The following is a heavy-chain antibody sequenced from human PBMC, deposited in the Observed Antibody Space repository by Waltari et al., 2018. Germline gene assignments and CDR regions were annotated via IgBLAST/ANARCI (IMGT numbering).Heavy chain of an antibody. CDR2: IIPIFGTA. CDR3: ARGFGSSGWRFDY. V-gene: IGHV1-69*01. CDR1: GGTFSSYD. J-gene: IGHJ4*02. Sequence: QVQLVQSGAEVKKPGSAVKVSCTASGGTFSSYDLSWVRQAPGQGLEWMGGIIPIFGTANYAQKFQGRVTITADESTSTAYMELSSLRSEDTAVYYCARGFGSSGWRFDYWGQGTLVTVSS. D-gene: IGHD6-19*01.